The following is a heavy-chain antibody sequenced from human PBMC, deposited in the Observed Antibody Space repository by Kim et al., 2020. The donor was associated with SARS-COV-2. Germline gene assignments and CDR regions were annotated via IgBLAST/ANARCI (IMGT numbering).Heavy chain of an antibody. J-gene: IGHJ6*02. D-gene: IGHD6-19*01. CDR1: GFTFSSYG. V-gene: IGHV3-30*18. CDR2: ISYDGSNK. Sequence: GGSLRLSCAASGFTFSSYGMHWVRQAPGKGLEWVAVISYDGSNKYYADSVKGRFTISRDNSKNTLYLQMNSLRAEDTAVYYCAKGRRAYSSGWYRDFYYGMDVWGQGTTVTVSS. CDR3: AKGRRAYSSGWYRDFYYGMDV.